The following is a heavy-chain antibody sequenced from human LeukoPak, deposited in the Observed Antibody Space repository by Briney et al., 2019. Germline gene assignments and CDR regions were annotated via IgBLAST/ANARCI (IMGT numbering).Heavy chain of an antibody. Sequence: GRSLRLSCAAAGFTFDDYATHWVRQAPGKGLEWVSGISWNSGSIGYADSVKGRFTISRDNAKNSLYLQMNSLRAEDTALYYCAKEGWGYFDYWGQGTLVTVSS. CDR2: ISWNSGSI. V-gene: IGHV3-9*01. CDR3: AKEGWGYFDY. J-gene: IGHJ4*02. CDR1: GFTFDDYA. D-gene: IGHD2-15*01.